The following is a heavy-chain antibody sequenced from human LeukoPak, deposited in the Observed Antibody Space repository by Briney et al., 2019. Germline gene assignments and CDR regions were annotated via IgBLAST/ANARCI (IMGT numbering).Heavy chain of an antibody. Sequence: SETLSLTCTVSGGPISSSSYYWGWIRQPPGKGLERIGSIYYSGSTYYNPSLKSRVTISVDTSKNQFSLKLSSVTAADTAVYYCARTYYYDSSGYYQFDPWGQGTLVTVSS. CDR1: GGPISSSSYY. CDR2: IYYSGST. D-gene: IGHD3-22*01. J-gene: IGHJ5*02. V-gene: IGHV4-39*07. CDR3: ARTYYYDSSGYYQFDP.